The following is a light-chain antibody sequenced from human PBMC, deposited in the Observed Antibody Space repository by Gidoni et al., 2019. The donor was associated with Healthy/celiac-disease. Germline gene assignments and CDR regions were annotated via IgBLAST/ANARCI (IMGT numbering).Light chain of an antibody. CDR2: DAS. CDR1: KSISSW. CDR3: QQYNSYLMYT. J-gene: IGKJ2*01. V-gene: IGKV1-5*01. Sequence: DIQMTQSPSTLSASVGDRVTITCRASKSISSWLAWYQQKPGKAPKLLIYDASSLESGVPSKFSGSGSGTEFTLTISSLQPDDFATYYCQQYNSYLMYTFXQXTKLEIK.